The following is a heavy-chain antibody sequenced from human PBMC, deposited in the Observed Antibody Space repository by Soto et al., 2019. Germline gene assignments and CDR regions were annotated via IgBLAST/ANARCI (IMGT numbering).Heavy chain of an antibody. CDR1: GFTFSNAW. V-gene: IGHV3-15*07. CDR2: IKSKTDGGTT. CDR3: TTDYYSTMIIVRFEY. Sequence: PGGSLRLSCAASGFTFSNAWINWVRQAPGKGLEWVGRIKSKTDGGTTDYAAPVKGRFAISRDDSKNILYLQMNSLKIEDTAVYYCTTDYYSTMIIVRFEYWGHGTLVTGSS. D-gene: IGHD3-22*01. J-gene: IGHJ4*01.